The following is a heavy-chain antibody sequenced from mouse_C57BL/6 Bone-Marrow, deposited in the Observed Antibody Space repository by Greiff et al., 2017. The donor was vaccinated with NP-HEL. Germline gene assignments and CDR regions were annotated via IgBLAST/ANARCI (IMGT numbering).Heavy chain of an antibody. CDR1: GYAFSSSW. D-gene: IGHD2-2*01. Sequence: QVQLQQSGPELVKPGASVKISCKASGYAFSSSWMNWVKQRPGKGLEWIGRIYPGDGDTNYNGKFKGKATLTADKSSSTAYMQLSSLTSEDSAVYFCAGWHGYGPYYFGYWGQGTTLTVSS. V-gene: IGHV1-82*01. J-gene: IGHJ2*01. CDR3: AGWHGYGPYYFGY. CDR2: IYPGDGDT.